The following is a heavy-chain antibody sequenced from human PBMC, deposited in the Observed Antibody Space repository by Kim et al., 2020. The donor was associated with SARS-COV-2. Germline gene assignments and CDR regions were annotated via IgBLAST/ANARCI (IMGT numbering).Heavy chain of an antibody. CDR2: IIPAAGTT. V-gene: IGHV1-69*05. CDR3: ARGALSPTSAEFTFAP. D-gene: IGHD1-26*01. J-gene: IGHJ5*02. Sequence: SVKVSCRTSGGTFSSYSFSWVRQAPGQGLEWVGGIIPAAGTTNYAQKFQGRVTLSTDDSTSTAYLELTSLKSDDAAVYYCARGALSPTSAEFTFAPGGQ. CDR1: GGTFSSYS.